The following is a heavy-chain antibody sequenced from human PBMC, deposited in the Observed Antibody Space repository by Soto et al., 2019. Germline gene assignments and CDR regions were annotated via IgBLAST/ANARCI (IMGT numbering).Heavy chain of an antibody. CDR2: IYPGDSDT. D-gene: IGHD3-3*01. J-gene: IGHJ6*02. CDR3: ARIGTPRFWDLTYYEPYGMDV. Sequence: PGESLKISCKGSGYSFTSYWIGWVRQMPGKGLEWMGIIYPGDSDTRYSPSFQGQVTISADKSISTAYLQWSSLKASDTAMYYCARIGTPRFWDLTYYEPYGMDVWGQGTTVTVSS. V-gene: IGHV5-51*01. CDR1: GYSFTSYW.